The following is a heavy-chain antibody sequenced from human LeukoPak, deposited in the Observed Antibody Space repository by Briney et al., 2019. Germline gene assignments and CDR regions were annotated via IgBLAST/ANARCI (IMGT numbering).Heavy chain of an antibody. CDR1: GYTFTSYY. V-gene: IGHV1-46*01. D-gene: IGHD3-3*01. J-gene: IGHJ6*03. CDR3: AGARPNYDFWSGYHQAGYMDV. CDR2: INPSGGST. Sequence: ASMKVSCKASGYTFTSYYMHWVRQAPGQGLEWMGIINPSGGSTSYAQKFQGRVTMTRDTSISTAYMELSRLRSDDTAVYYCAGARPNYDFWSGYHQAGYMDVWGKGTTVTVSS.